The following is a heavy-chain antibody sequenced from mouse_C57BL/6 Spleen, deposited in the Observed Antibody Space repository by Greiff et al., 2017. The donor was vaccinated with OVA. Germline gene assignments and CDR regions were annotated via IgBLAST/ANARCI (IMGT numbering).Heavy chain of an antibody. J-gene: IGHJ4*01. D-gene: IGHD1-1*01. CDR1: GFNIKDYY. Sequence: EVMLVESGAELVKPGASVKLSCTASGFNIKDYYMHWVKQRTEQGLEWIGRIDPEDGETKYAPKFQGKATITADTSSNTAYLQLSSLTSEDTAVYYCARSGVLRYQPGAMDYWGQGTSVTVSS. CDR2: IDPEDGET. CDR3: ARSGVLRYQPGAMDY. V-gene: IGHV14-2*01.